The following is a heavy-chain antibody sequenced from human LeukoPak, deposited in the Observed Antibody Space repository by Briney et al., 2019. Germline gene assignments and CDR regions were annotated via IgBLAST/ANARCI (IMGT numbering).Heavy chain of an antibody. V-gene: IGHV1-18*01. CDR2: ISAYNGNT. Sequence: GASVKVSCKASGYTFTSYGISWVRQAPGQGLEWMGWISAYNGNTNYAQKFQGRVTITRDTSASTAYMELSSLRSEDTAVYYCARPVADDYFDYWGQGTLVTVSS. CDR3: ARPVADDYFDY. CDR1: GYTFTSYG. D-gene: IGHD6-19*01. J-gene: IGHJ4*02.